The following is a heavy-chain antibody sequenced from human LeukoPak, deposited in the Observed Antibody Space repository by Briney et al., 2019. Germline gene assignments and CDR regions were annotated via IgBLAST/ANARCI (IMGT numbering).Heavy chain of an antibody. CDR1: GLTFSNFA. D-gene: IGHD5-18*01. Sequence: GGSLRLSCSASGLTFSNFAMTWFRQTPGKGLESVSALSASGGGTFYAPSVKGRFTISRDNSKNTVSLQMNSLRAEDTALYYCATVLHTSMTTWAAFDTWGQGTMVTVSS. CDR3: ATVLHTSMTTWAAFDT. V-gene: IGHV3-23*01. J-gene: IGHJ3*02. CDR2: LSASGGGT.